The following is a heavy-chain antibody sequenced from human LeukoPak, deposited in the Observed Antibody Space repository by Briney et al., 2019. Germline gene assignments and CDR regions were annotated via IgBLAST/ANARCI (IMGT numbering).Heavy chain of an antibody. J-gene: IGHJ4*02. Sequence: GGSLRLSCAASGFTFSSYGMHWVRQAPGKGLEWVAVISYDGSNKYYADSVKGRFTISRDNSKNTLYLQMNSLRAEDTAVYYCANGGFGELWEFDYWGQGTLVTVSS. CDR2: ISYDGSNK. V-gene: IGHV3-30*18. D-gene: IGHD3-10*01. CDR3: ANGGFGELWEFDY. CDR1: GFTFSSYG.